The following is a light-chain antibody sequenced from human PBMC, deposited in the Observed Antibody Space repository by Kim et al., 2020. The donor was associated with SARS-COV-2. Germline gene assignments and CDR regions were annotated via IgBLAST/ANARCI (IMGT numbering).Light chain of an antibody. CDR1: QGISSY. CDR2: AAS. V-gene: IGKV1-8*01. J-gene: IGKJ4*01. Sequence: ASPGDRVTIPCRASQGISSYLAWYQQKPGKAPKLLIYAASTLQSGVPSRFSGSGSGTDFTLTISCLQSEDFATYYCQQYYSYPSLTFGGGTKLEI. CDR3: QQYYSYPSLT.